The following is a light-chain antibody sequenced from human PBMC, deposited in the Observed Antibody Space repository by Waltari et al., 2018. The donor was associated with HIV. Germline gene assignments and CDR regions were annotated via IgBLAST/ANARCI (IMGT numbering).Light chain of an antibody. V-gene: IGLV1-47*01. CDR2: RDT. Sequence: SVLTQPPPASGPPGQKVTISCSGSSSNIGSKSVFWYQQLPGAAPKHLIYRDTQRPSGVPDRFSGSKSGTSASLAISGLRSEDEAVYSCATWDDSLNGVLFGGGTNLNVL. J-gene: IGLJ2*01. CDR1: SSNIGSKS. CDR3: ATWDDSLNGVL.